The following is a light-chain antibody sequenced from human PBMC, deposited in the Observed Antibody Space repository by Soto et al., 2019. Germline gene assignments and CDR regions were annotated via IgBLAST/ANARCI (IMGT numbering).Light chain of an antibody. Sequence: DIQLTQSPSTLSASVGDRVTITCRASQSITNWLAWYQQKPGKAPKVLIHMASSLKSGVPSRFSGSGSGTEFTLTITSLQPDDSATYYCQHYNSLSSVSFCGGTKVEI. CDR3: QHYNSLSSVS. J-gene: IGKJ4*01. CDR2: MAS. CDR1: QSITNW. V-gene: IGKV1-5*03.